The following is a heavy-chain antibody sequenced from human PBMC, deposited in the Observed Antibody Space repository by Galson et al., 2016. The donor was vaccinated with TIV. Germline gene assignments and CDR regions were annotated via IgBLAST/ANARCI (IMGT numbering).Heavy chain of an antibody. CDR1: GGTFTSYT. V-gene: IGHV1-69*05. CDR2: VTPIFGTT. D-gene: IGHD3-22*01. J-gene: IGHJ4*02. Sequence: SVKVSCKASGGTFTSYTFSWVRQAPGQGLEWMGGVTPIFGTTHYSQKFQGRVAITTDESTKTVYMELSSLRSEDTALYYCATGDDSSGYYSLANWGQGTLVTVSS. CDR3: ATGDDSSGYYSLAN.